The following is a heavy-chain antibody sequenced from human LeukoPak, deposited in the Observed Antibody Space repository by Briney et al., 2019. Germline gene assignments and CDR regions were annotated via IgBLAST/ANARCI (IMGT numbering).Heavy chain of an antibody. CDR3: ARDRFPRRPEPSDY. D-gene: IGHD1-14*01. CDR1: GFTFTTYW. V-gene: IGHV3-7*03. CDR2: INQDGSEK. J-gene: IGHJ4*02. Sequence: GGSLRLSCAASGFTFTTYWMSWVRQAPGKGLEWVANINQDGSEKYFVDSVKGRFTISRDNAKNSLYLQMNSLRAEDTALYCCARDRFPRRPEPSDYWGQGTLVTVSS.